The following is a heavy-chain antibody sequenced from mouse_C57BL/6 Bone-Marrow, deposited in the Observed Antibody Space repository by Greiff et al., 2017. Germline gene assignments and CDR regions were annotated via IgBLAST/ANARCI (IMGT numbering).Heavy chain of an antibody. Sequence: QVQLKQPGAELVKPGASVKLSCKASGYTFTSYWMHWVKQRPGQGLEWIGMIHPNSGSTNYNEKFKSKATLTVDKSSRTAYMQLSSLTSEDSAVYYCARLYDYRRGAMDYWGQGTSVTVSS. CDR1: GYTFTSYW. CDR2: IHPNSGST. CDR3: ARLYDYRRGAMDY. D-gene: IGHD2-4*01. V-gene: IGHV1-64*01. J-gene: IGHJ4*01.